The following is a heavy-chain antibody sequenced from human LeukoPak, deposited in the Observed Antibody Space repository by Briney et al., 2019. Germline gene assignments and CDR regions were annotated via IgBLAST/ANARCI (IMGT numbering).Heavy chain of an antibody. V-gene: IGHV4-59*08. CDR3: ARGNGIVVPAAIRVWFDP. J-gene: IGHJ5*02. D-gene: IGHD2-15*01. Sequence: SETLSLTCSVSGGSINNYYWSWIRQPPGKGLEWIAYIYYSGSTNYNPSLKSRVTISVDTSKNQFSLMLSSVTAADTAVYYCARGNGIVVPAAIRVWFDPWGQGTPVTVSS. CDR2: IYYSGST. CDR1: GGSINNYY.